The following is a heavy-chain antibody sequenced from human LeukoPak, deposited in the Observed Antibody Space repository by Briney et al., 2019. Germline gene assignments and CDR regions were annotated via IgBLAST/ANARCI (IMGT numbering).Heavy chain of an antibody. D-gene: IGHD1-26*01. CDR1: GGSISSSGYY. CDR3: ARHEYSGSYYGLSWFDP. Sequence: KPSETLSLTCTVSGGSISSSGYYWGWIRQPPGKGLEWIASIYYSGSTYYNPSLKSRVTISVDTSKNQISLKLSSLTAADTAVYYCARHEYSGSYYGLSWFDPWGQGTLVTVSS. J-gene: IGHJ5*02. V-gene: IGHV4-39*01. CDR2: IYYSGST.